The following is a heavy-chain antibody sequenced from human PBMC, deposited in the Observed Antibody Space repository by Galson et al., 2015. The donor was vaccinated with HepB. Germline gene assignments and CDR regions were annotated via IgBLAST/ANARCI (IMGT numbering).Heavy chain of an antibody. J-gene: IGHJ6*02. Sequence: SLRLSCATSGFTFSSYAMHWVRPAPGKGLEWVALISYDGSDKYYADSVKGRFTISRDNSKNTLYLQMNSLRAEDTAVYYCARTQGYCSSTNCYGSYYSGMDVWGQGTTVTVSS. V-gene: IGHV3-30*04. CDR2: ISYDGSDK. CDR1: GFTFSSYA. CDR3: ARTQGYCSSTNCYGSYYSGMDV. D-gene: IGHD2-2*01.